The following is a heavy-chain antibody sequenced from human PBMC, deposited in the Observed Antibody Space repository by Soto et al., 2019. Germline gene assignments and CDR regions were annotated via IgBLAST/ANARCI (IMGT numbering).Heavy chain of an antibody. V-gene: IGHV3-30*03. CDR3: TGQIASAH. Sequence: QVPLVESGGGVVQPGRSLRLSCAASGFTFSNSGMHWVRQAPGKGLEWVAVISFDGNTQFYADSVKGRFSISRDNSKNTLYLDMNSLRADDAAVYYCTGQIASAHWGQGTLVTVSS. CDR2: ISFDGNTQ. CDR1: GFTFSNSG. D-gene: IGHD2-8*02. J-gene: IGHJ4*02.